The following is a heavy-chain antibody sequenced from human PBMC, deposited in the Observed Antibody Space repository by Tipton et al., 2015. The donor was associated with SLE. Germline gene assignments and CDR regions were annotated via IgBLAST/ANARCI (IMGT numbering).Heavy chain of an antibody. CDR1: GGSISSYY. CDR3: SRGNPSLFDY. CDR2: FYYSGST. Sequence: TLSLTCTVSGGSISSYYWSWIRQPPGKGLEWIGYFYYSGSTNYNPSLKGRVTISVDTSKNQFALKLSSVTAADTAVHYCSRGNPSLFDYWGQGTLVTVSS. V-gene: IGHV4-59*01. D-gene: IGHD1-14*01. J-gene: IGHJ4*02.